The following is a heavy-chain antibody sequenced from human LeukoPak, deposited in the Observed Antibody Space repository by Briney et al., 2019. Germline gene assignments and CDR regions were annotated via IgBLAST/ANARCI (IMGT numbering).Heavy chain of an antibody. D-gene: IGHD3-10*01. CDR3: ARDATWLAWYFDY. V-gene: IGHV1-69*04. J-gene: IGHJ4*02. CDR1: GGTFSSYT. CDR2: IIPILGIA. Sequence: SVKVSCKASGGTFSSYTISWVRQAPGQGLEWMGRIIPILGIANYAQKFQGRVTITADKSTSTAYMELSSLRSEDTAVYYCARDATWLAWYFDYWGQGTLVTVSS.